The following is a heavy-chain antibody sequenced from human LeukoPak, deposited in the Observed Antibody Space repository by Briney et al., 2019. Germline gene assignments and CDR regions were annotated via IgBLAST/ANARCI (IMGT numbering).Heavy chain of an antibody. Sequence: GASVKVSCKASGYTFTSYGISWVRQAPGQGLEWMGWISAYNDNTNYAQKLQGRVTMTTDTSTSTAYMELRSLRSDDTAVYYCARVHYDISTGYSYFDYWGQGTLVTVSS. V-gene: IGHV1-18*01. CDR2: ISAYNDNT. D-gene: IGHD3-9*01. CDR3: ARVHYDISTGYSYFDY. J-gene: IGHJ4*02. CDR1: GYTFTSYG.